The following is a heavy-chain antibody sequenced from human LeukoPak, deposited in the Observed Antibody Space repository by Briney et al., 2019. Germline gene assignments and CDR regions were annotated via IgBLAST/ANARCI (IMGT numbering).Heavy chain of an antibody. D-gene: IGHD3-9*01. J-gene: IGHJ5*02. CDR1: GGSISSSSYY. CDR2: IYYSGST. V-gene: IGHV4-39*01. CDR3: ARRPIRGYDILTGSSFDP. Sequence: PSETLSLTCTVSGGSISSSSYYWGWIRQPPGKGLEWIGSIYYSGSTYYNPSLKSRVTISVDTSKNQFSLKLSSVTAADTAVYYCARRPIRGYDILTGSSFDPWGQGTLVTVSS.